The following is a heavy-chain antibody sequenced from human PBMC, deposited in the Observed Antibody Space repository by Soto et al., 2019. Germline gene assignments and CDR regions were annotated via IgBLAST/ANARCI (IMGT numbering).Heavy chain of an antibody. V-gene: IGHV4-34*01. CDR3: ARISRTIVVVPAADNWFDP. CDR2: INHSGST. D-gene: IGHD2-2*01. J-gene: IGHJ5*02. Sequence: SETLSLTCAAYGGSFSGYYWSWIRQPPGKGLEWIGEINHSGSTNYNPSLKSRVTISVDTSKNQFSLKLSSVTTADTAVYYCARISRTIVVVPAADNWFDPWGQGTLVTVS. CDR1: GGSFSGYY.